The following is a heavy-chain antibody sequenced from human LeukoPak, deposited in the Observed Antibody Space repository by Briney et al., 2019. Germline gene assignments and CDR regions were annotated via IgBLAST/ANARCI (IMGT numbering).Heavy chain of an antibody. CDR3: ARGRRYCSSTSCDNWFDP. J-gene: IGHJ5*02. CDR2: INHSGST. D-gene: IGHD2-2*01. Sequence: SETLSLTCAVYGGSFSGYYWSWIRQPPGKGLDWIGEINHSGSTNYNPSLQSRVTISVDTSKNQFSLKLSSVTAADTAVYYCARGRRYCSSTSCDNWFDPWGQGTLVTVSS. CDR1: GGSFSGYY. V-gene: IGHV4-34*01.